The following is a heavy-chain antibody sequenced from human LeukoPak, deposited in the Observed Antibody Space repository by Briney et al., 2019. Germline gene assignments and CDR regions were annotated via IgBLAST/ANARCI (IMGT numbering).Heavy chain of an antibody. Sequence: ASVKVSCKVSGYTFTAYHINWVRQATGQGPEWLGWMNPDSGNTDYAQKFQGRVTMTEDTSTDTAYMELSSLRSEDTAVYYCATLLFSGYYFDYWGQGTLVTVSS. CDR3: ATLLFSGYYFDY. D-gene: IGHD2-21*02. J-gene: IGHJ4*02. CDR2: MNPDSGNT. V-gene: IGHV1-8*02. CDR1: GYTFTAYH.